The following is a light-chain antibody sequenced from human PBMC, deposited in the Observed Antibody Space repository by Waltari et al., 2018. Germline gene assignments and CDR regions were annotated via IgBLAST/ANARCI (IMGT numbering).Light chain of an antibody. J-gene: IGKJ1*01. CDR1: QSIRSW. V-gene: IGKV1-5*03. Sequence: DIQMTQSPSTLSAPAGDRVTITCRASQSIRSWLAWYQQKPGKAPKLLISKASTLESGVPSRFSGSGSGTEFTLTISSLQPDDFATYHCQQYKSPPWTFGQGTKVEIK. CDR2: KAS. CDR3: QQYKSPPWT.